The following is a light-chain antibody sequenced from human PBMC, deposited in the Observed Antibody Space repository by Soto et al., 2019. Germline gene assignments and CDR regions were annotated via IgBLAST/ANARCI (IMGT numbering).Light chain of an antibody. J-gene: IGKJ3*01. CDR1: QTIIRY. V-gene: IGKV1-39*01. Sequence: DIQMTQSPSSLSASVGDRVTITCRASQTIIRYLNWYQQNPGRAPNLLIYAASSLQSGVPSIFSGSGSGTEFPLTISSLQPEDFATYYCQQSYSTLFTFGPGNKVEIK. CDR3: QQSYSTLFT. CDR2: AAS.